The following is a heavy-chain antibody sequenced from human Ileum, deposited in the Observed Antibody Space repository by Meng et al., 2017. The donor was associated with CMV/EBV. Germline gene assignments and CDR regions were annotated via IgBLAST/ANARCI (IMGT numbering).Heavy chain of an antibody. V-gene: IGHV4-30-4*01. CDR2: IYYSGNT. CDR1: SGAISSGDYY. J-gene: IGHJ4*02. D-gene: IGHD6-19*01. CDR3: ARVKSNAWYNDF. Sequence: SSGAISSGDYYWSWIRQPPGKGLEWIGYIYYSGNTYYNPSLKSRITISIDTSNNQFSLKLTSLTAADTAVYYCARVKSNAWYNDFWGQGTLVTVSS.